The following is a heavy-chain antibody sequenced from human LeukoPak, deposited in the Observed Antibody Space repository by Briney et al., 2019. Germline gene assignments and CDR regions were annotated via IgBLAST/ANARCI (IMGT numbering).Heavy chain of an antibody. CDR2: ISAYNGNT. CDR3: ARGQNVDTAISHYYYYYMDV. V-gene: IGHV1-18*01. CDR1: GYTFTSYG. D-gene: IGHD5-18*01. J-gene: IGHJ6*03. Sequence: ASVKVSCKASGYTFTSYGISWVRQAPGQGLEWMGWISAYNGNTNYAQKLQGRVTMTTDTSTSTAYMELKSLRSDDTAVYYCARGQNVDTAISHYYYYYMDVWGKGTTVTVSS.